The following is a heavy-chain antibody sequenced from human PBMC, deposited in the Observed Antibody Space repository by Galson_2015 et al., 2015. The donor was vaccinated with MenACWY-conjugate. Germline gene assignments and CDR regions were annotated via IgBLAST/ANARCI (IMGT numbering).Heavy chain of an antibody. D-gene: IGHD3-22*01. V-gene: IGHV1-69*13. CDR3: ARIRDTYYYDSSGYYYMDV. Sequence: SVKVSCKASGGTFSSYAISWVRQAPGQGLEWMGGIIPIFGTANYAQKFQGRVTITADESTSTAYMELSSLRSEDTAVYYCARIRDTYYYDSSGYYYMDVWGKGTTVTVSS. J-gene: IGHJ6*03. CDR1: GGTFSSYA. CDR2: IIPIFGTA.